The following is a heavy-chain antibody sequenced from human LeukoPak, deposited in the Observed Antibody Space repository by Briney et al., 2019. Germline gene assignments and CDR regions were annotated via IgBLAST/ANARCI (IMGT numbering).Heavy chain of an antibody. J-gene: IGHJ6*02. CDR1: GFTFSSYA. CDR2: ISGSGGST. CDR3: AKTIVPTRNYDYYYGMDV. D-gene: IGHD1-14*01. V-gene: IGHV3-23*01. Sequence: GGSLRLSCAASGFTFSSYAMSWVRQTPGKGLEWVSAISGSGGSTYYADSVKGRFTISRDNSKSTLYLQMNSLRAEDAAVYYCAKTIVPTRNYDYYYGMDVWGQGTTVTVSS.